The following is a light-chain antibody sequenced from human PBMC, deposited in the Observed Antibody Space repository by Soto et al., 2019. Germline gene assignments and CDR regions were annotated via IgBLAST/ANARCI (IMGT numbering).Light chain of an antibody. CDR2: DVS. CDR3: SSYTSTPTVV. Sequence: QSALTQPASVSGSPGQSIAISCTGTSSDVGGYNFVSWYQQYPGKAPKLVIYDVSNRPSGISDRFSGSKSGNTASLTISGLQAEDEADYFCSSYTSTPTVVFGGGTQLTVL. J-gene: IGLJ3*02. CDR1: SSDVGGYNF. V-gene: IGLV2-14*03.